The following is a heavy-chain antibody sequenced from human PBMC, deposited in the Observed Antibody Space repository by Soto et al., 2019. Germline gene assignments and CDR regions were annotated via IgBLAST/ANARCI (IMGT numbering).Heavy chain of an antibody. CDR2: ISYDGSNK. D-gene: IGHD2-21*02. CDR1: GFTFSSYG. J-gene: IGHJ6*02. CDR3: AKDSCGDCYLREKGGMDV. V-gene: IGHV3-30*18. Sequence: PGGSLRLSCAASGFTFSSYGMHWVRQAPGKGLEWVAVISYDGSNKYYADSVKGRFTISRDNSKNTLYLQMSSLRAEDTAVYYCAKDSCGDCYLREKGGMDVWGQGTTVTVSS.